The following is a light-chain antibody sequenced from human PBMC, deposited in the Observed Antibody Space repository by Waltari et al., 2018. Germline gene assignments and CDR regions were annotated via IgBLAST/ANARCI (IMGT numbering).Light chain of an antibody. V-gene: IGKV3-20*01. Sequence: EIVLTQSPGTLSSSPGERATLSCRASQSLSSYLAWYQQKPGQAPRLLIYAVSGRATGIPDKFSGSESGTDFTLTISRLEPEDFAVYYCQQYRSSPGTFGQGTKVEIK. CDR3: QQYRSSPGT. CDR1: QSLSSY. J-gene: IGKJ1*01. CDR2: AVS.